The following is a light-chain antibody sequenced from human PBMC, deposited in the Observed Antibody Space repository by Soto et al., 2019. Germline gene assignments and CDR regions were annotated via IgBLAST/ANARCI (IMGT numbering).Light chain of an antibody. CDR2: DVS. CDR1: SSDVGGYNY. CDR3: SSYTSSSTLV. V-gene: IGLV2-14*01. Sequence: QSALTQPASVSGSPGQSITISCTGTSSDVGGYNYVSWYQQHPGKAPKLMIYDVSNRPSGVSNRFSGSKSGNTASLTISGRQAKDEADYYCSSYTSSSTLVFGGGTKVTVL. J-gene: IGLJ2*01.